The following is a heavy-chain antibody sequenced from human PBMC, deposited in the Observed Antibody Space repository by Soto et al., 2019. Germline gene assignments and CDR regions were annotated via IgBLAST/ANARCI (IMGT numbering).Heavy chain of an antibody. Sequence: PSETLSLTCTVSGGSISSYYWSWIRQPPGKGLEWIGYIYYSGSTNYNPSLKSRVTISVDTSKNQFSLKLSSVTAADTAVYYCARQAVTTVTFDYWGQGTLVTV. CDR3: ARQAVTTVTFDY. J-gene: IGHJ4*02. CDR2: IYYSGST. CDR1: GGSISSYY. D-gene: IGHD4-4*01. V-gene: IGHV4-59*01.